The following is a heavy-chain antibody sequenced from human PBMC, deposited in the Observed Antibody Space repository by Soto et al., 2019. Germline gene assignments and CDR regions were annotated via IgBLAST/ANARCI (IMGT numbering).Heavy chain of an antibody. CDR2: ISSSTSYI. CDR1: GFTFSTYS. Sequence: XGSLRLSCAASGFTFSTYSMNWVRQAPGKGLEWVSSISSSTSYIYYADSVKGRFTISRDNAKNSLYLQMNSLRAEDTAVYYCARDREGVGAGLFWGQGTMVTVSS. D-gene: IGHD1-26*01. CDR3: ARDREGVGAGLF. J-gene: IGHJ3*01. V-gene: IGHV3-21*01.